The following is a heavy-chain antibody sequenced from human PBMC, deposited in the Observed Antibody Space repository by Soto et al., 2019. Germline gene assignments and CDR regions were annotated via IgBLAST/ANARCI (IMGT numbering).Heavy chain of an antibody. CDR2: IITSFGTA. D-gene: IGHD6-13*01. CDR1: GGTFSSYA. Sequence: QVQLVQSGAEVKKPGSSVKVSCKASGGTFSSYAISWVRQAPGQGLQWMGGIITSFGTANYAQKFQGRVTIPADKSKSTAYMELSSLRSGDTAVYYCARGTYAAAGTFFDYWGQGTLVTVSS. V-gene: IGHV1-69*06. J-gene: IGHJ4*02. CDR3: ARGTYAAAGTFFDY.